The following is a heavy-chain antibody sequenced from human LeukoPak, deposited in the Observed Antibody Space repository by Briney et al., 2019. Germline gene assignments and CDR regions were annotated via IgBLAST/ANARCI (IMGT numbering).Heavy chain of an antibody. V-gene: IGHV4-39*01. CDR2: IYYSGST. CDR1: GGSISSNSYY. D-gene: IGHD1-26*01. Sequence: SETLSLTCAVSGGSISSNSYYWGWIRQPPGKGLEWIGSIYYSGSTYYKSSLKSRVTISVDTSKNQFSLKLSSVTAADTAVYYCATSSGNYYYWGQGTLVTVSS. J-gene: IGHJ4*02. CDR3: ATSSGNYYY.